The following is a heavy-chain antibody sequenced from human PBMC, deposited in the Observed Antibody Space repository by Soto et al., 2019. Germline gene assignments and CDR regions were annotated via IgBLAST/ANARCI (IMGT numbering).Heavy chain of an antibody. CDR1: GFSLSNARMG. J-gene: IGHJ4*02. V-gene: IGHV2-26*01. CDR2: IFSNDEK. Sequence: QVTLKESGPVLVKPTETLTLTCTVSGFSLSNARMGVSWIRQPPGKALEWLEHIFSNDEKSYSTSLKSRLTISKDTSKSQVVLIMTNMDPVATATYYCARAYFYDSPVPFDYWGQGTLVTVSS. D-gene: IGHD3-22*01. CDR3: ARAYFYDSPVPFDY.